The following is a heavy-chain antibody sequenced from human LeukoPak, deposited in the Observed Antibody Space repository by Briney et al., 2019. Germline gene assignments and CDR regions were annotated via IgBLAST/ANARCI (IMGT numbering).Heavy chain of an antibody. CDR1: GFTFSSYS. Sequence: GGSLRRSCAASGFTFSSYSMNWVREAPGKGLEWVSSISSSSSYIYYADSVKGRFTISRDNAKNSLYLQMNSLRAEDTAVYYCARNPYRDIVVVVAADLWGQGTLVTVSS. CDR2: ISSSSSYI. D-gene: IGHD2-15*01. V-gene: IGHV3-21*01. CDR3: ARNPYRDIVVVVAADL. J-gene: IGHJ5*02.